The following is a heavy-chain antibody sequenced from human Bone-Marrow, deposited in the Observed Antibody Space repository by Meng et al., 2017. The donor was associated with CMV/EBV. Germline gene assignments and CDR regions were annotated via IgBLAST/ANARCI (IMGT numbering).Heavy chain of an antibody. V-gene: IGHV1-18*01. CDR1: GGTFSSYA. D-gene: IGHD2-2*01. CDR3: ARYCSSTSCYYYYGMDV. CDR2: ISAYNGNT. J-gene: IGHJ6*02. Sequence: ASVKVSCKASGGTFSSYAISWVRQAPGQGLEWMGWISAYNGNTNYAQKLQGRVTMTTDTSTSTAYMELRSLRSDDTAVYYCARYCSSTSCYYYYGMDVWGQGTTVTVSS.